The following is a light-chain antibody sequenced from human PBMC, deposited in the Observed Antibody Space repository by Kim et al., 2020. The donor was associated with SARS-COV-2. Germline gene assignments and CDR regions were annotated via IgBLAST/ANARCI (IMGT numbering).Light chain of an antibody. Sequence: GQSITISCTGTSSDVGAYNYVSWYQQHPGNAPKLMIYDVTKRPSGVSNRFSGSKSGNTASLTISGLQAEDEADYYCSSYTTSSTVVFGGGTQLTVL. CDR1: SSDVGAYNY. J-gene: IGLJ2*01. CDR2: DVT. V-gene: IGLV2-14*03. CDR3: SSYTTSSTVV.